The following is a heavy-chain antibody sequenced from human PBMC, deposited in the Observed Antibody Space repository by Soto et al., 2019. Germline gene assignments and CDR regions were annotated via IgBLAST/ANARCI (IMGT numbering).Heavy chain of an antibody. CDR3: AREGGSINMILSTPEPNYGMDV. CDR1: GYTFTSYG. CDR2: ISAYNGNT. J-gene: IGHJ6*02. D-gene: IGHD3-22*01. Sequence: QVQLVQSGAEVKKPGASVKVSCKASGYTFTSYGISWVRQAPGQGLEWMGWISAYNGNTNYAQKLQGRVTMTTDTTTSTAYMELRSLRSDDTAVYYCAREGGSINMILSTPEPNYGMDVWGQGPTVTVPS. V-gene: IGHV1-18*04.